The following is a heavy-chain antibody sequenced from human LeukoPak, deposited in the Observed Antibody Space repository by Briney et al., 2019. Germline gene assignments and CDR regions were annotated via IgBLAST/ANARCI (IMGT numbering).Heavy chain of an antibody. CDR2: IYYSGST. V-gene: IGHV4-59*08. CDR3: ARHAQKYDSSFDC. D-gene: IGHD6-13*01. J-gene: IGHJ4*02. CDR1: GGSLSNFY. Sequence: SETPSLTCTVSGGSLSNFYWSWIRQPPGKGLEWIAFIYYSGSTRYNPSLKSRVTISVDTSKNQFSLKLSSVTAADTAVYYCARHAQKYDSSFDCWGQGTLVTVSS.